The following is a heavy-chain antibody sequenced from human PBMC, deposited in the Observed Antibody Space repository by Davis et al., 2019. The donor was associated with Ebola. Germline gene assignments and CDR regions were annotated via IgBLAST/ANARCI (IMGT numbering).Heavy chain of an antibody. J-gene: IGHJ5*02. CDR3: ARDGVYYDILTGWNWFDP. CDR1: GFTFSRYA. Sequence: GESLKISCAASGFTFSRYAMYWVRQAPGKGLEWVAVISYDDGTNKYYADSVKGRFTIPRDNSKNTLYLQMNSLRAEDTAVYYCARDGVYYDILTGWNWFDPWGQGTLVTVSS. V-gene: IGHV3-30-3*01. D-gene: IGHD3-9*01. CDR2: ISYDDGTNK.